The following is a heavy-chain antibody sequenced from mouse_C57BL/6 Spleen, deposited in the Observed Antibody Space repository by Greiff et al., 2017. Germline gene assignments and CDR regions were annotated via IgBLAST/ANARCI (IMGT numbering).Heavy chain of an antibody. Sequence: VQLQQSGAELVRPGTSVKVSCKASGYAFTNYLIEWVKQRPGQGLEWIGVINPGSGGTNYNEKFKGKATLTADKSSSTAYMQLSSLTSEDSAVYFGARGGDAMDYWGQGTSVTVSS. CDR1: GYAFTNYL. CDR3: ARGGDAMDY. V-gene: IGHV1-54*01. CDR2: INPGSGGT. J-gene: IGHJ4*01.